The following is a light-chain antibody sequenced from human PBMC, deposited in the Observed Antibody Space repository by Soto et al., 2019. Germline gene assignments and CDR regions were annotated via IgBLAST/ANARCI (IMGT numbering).Light chain of an antibody. Sequence: QSALTQPASVSGSPGQSITISCTGTSSDVGTYNFVSWYQQHPGTAPKLIIYDVSNRPSGVTHRFSGSKSGNTASLTSSGLHAEDEAEYYYSSYTGSSTLVLFGGGTKLTVL. CDR2: DVS. V-gene: IGLV2-14*03. CDR1: SSDVGTYNF. J-gene: IGLJ2*01. CDR3: SSYTGSSTLVL.